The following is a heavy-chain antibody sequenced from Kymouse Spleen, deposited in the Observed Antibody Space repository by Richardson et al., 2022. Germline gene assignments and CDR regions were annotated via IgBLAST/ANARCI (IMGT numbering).Heavy chain of an antibody. J-gene: IGHJ6*02. CDR3: AKDSVLRYFDWLSFYYYYYGMDV. V-gene: IGHV3-23*04. Sequence: EVQLVESGGGLVQPGGSLRLSCAASGFTFSSYAMSWVRQAPGKGLEWVSAISGSGGSTYYADSVKGRFTISRDNSKNTLYLQMNSLRAEDTAVYYCAKDSVLRYFDWLSFYYYYYGMDVWGQGTTVTVSS. CDR2: ISGSGGST. CDR1: GFTFSSYA. D-gene: IGHD3-9*01.